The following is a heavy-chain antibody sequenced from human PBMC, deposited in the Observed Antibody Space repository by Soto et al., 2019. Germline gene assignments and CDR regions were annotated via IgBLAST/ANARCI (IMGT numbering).Heavy chain of an antibody. CDR2: ISSSSSTI. V-gene: IGHV3-48*01. CDR3: ARSYYYDSSGSLNWFDP. D-gene: IGHD3-22*01. CDR1: GFTFSSYS. J-gene: IGHJ5*01. Sequence: PEGSLRLSCAASGFTFSSYSMNWVRQAPGKGLEWVSYISSSSSTIYYADSVKGRFTISRDNAKNSLYLQMNSLRAEDTAVYYCARSYYYDSSGSLNWFDPWGQGTLVTSPQ.